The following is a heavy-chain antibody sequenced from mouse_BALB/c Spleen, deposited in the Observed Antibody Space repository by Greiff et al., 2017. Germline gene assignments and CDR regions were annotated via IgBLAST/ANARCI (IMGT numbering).Heavy chain of an antibody. CDR2: IYPGGGYT. CDR3: ARGYYGSLYYFDY. J-gene: IGHJ2*01. D-gene: IGHD1-1*01. CDR1: SYTFTNYW. V-gene: IGHV1-63*02. Sequence: VQLQQSGAELVRPGTSVKISCKASSYTFTNYWLGWVKQRPGHGLEWIGDIYPGGGYTNYNEKFKGKATLTADTSSSTAYMQLSSLTSEDSAVYFCARGYYGSLYYFDYWGQGTTLTVSS.